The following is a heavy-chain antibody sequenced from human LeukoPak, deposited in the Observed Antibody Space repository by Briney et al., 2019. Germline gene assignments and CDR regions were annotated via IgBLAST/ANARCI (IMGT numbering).Heavy chain of an antibody. V-gene: IGHV1-46*03. J-gene: IGHJ5*02. Sequence: ASVKVSCKASGYTFTSYYMQWVRQAPGQGLEWMVIINPSGGSTSYAQKFQGRVTMTRDTSTSTVYMELSSLRSEDTAVYYCARVGRDYGGNSGEGSPFDPWGQGTLVTVSS. D-gene: IGHD4-23*01. CDR1: GYTFTSYY. CDR2: INPSGGST. CDR3: ARVGRDYGGNSGEGSPFDP.